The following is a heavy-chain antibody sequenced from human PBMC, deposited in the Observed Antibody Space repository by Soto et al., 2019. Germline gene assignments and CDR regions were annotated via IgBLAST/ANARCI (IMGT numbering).Heavy chain of an antibody. D-gene: IGHD2-2*02. CDR3: AGSGGYCSSTSCYTPAQNLYFDL. V-gene: IGHV1-69*01. CDR1: GGTFSSYA. CDR2: IIPIFGTA. Sequence: QVQLVQSGAEVKKPGSSVKVSCKASGGTFSSYAISWVRQAPGQGLEWMGGIIPIFGTANYAQKFQGRVTITADESTSTAYMELSSLRSEDTAVDYGAGSGGYCSSTSCYTPAQNLYFDLWGLGTLVTVSS. J-gene: IGHJ2*01.